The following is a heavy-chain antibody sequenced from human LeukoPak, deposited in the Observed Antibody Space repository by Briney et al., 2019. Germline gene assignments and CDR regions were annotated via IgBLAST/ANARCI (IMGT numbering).Heavy chain of an antibody. CDR2: IWSDGSNR. CDR1: GFIYSHYG. Sequence: PGRSLRLSCAASGFIYSHYGMHWVRQAPGKGLEWVAVIWSDGSNRFYAGSVKGRFTISRDNSQSTLFLQMNSLRVEDTAMYYCARDAQRGFDYSNSLEYWGHGTLVTVSS. D-gene: IGHD4-11*01. CDR3: ARDAQRGFDYSNSLEY. V-gene: IGHV3-33*01. J-gene: IGHJ4*01.